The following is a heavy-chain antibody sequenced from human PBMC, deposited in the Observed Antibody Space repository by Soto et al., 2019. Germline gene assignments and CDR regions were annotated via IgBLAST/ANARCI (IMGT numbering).Heavy chain of an antibody. J-gene: IGHJ6*02. CDR1: GFTFSSYG. CDR3: ARDTRYSSYNPLGGMDV. Sequence: GGSLRLSCAASGFTFSSYGMHWVRQAPGKGLEWVAVIWYDGSNKYYADSVKGRFTISRDNSKNTLYLQMNSLRAEDTAVYYCARDTRYSSYNPLGGMDVWGQGTTVTVSS. CDR2: IWYDGSNK. D-gene: IGHD6-19*01. V-gene: IGHV3-33*01.